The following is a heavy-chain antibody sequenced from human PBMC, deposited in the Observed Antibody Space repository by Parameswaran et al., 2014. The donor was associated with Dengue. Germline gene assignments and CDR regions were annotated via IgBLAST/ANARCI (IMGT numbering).Heavy chain of an antibody. D-gene: IGHD3-10*01. CDR3: ARASDVDGVHHHFDY. CDR1: GFTFSSYS. V-gene: IGHV3-21*01. Sequence: AGGSLRLSCAASGFTFSSYSMNWVRQAPGKGLEWVSSISSSSFYIYYADSVKGRFTVSRDNAKNSLYLQMNSLRAEDTAVYYCARASDVDGVHHHFDYWGQGTLVTVSS. CDR2: ISSSSFYI. J-gene: IGHJ4*02.